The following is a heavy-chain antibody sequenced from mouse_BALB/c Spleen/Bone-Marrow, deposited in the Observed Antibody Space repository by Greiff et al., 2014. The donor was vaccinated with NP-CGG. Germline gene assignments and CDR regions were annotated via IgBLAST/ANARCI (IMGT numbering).Heavy chain of an antibody. J-gene: IGHJ3*01. V-gene: IGHV14-3*02. CDR2: IDPANGNT. CDR1: GFNIKDTY. CDR3: ARPTSY. Sequence: EVQLVESGAELVKPGASVKLSCTASGFNIKDTYMHWVEQRPEQGLEWIGRIDPANGNTKYDPKFQGKATITADTSSNTAYLQLSSLTSGDTAVYYCARPTSYWGQGTLVTVSA. D-gene: IGHD2-10*01.